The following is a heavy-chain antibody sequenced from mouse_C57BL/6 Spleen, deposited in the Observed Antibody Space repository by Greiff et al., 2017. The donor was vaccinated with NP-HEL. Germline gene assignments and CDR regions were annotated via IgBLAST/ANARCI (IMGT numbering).Heavy chain of an antibody. Sequence: EVQLQQSGAELVRPGASVKLSCTASGFNIKDYYMHWVKQRPEQGLEWIGRIDPEDGDTEYAPKFQGKATMTADTSSNTAYLQLSSLTSEDTAVYYCTTAGVIYSPFAYWGQGTLVTVSA. J-gene: IGHJ3*01. D-gene: IGHD2-1*01. CDR2: IDPEDGDT. CDR1: GFNIKDYY. CDR3: TTAGVIYSPFAY. V-gene: IGHV14-1*01.